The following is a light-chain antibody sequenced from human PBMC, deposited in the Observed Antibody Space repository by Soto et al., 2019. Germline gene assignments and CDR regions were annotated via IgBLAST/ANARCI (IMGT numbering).Light chain of an antibody. V-gene: IGKV3-15*01. CDR2: GAS. CDR3: QQLNNFPPFT. CDR1: QSVSSN. Sequence: EIVMTQSPATLSVSPGERATLSCRASQSVSSNLAWYQQKPGQAPRLLIYGASTRATGIPARFSGSGSGTEFTLTISSLQSEDLATYYCQQLNNFPPFTFGPGTKVDLK. J-gene: IGKJ3*01.